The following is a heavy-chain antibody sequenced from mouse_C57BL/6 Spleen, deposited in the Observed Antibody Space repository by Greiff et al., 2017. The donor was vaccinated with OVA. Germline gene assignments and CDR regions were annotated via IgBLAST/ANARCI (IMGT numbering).Heavy chain of an antibody. CDR2: IDPSDSYT. Sequence: QVQLKQPGAELVRPGTSVKLSCKASGYTFTSYWMHWVKQRPGQGLEWIGVIDPSDSYTNYNQKFKGKATLTVDTSSSTAYMQLSSLTSEDSAVYYCARGAGADGFAYWGQGTLVTVSA. CDR1: GYTFTSYW. CDR3: ARGAGADGFAY. V-gene: IGHV1-59*01. D-gene: IGHD6-1*01. J-gene: IGHJ3*01.